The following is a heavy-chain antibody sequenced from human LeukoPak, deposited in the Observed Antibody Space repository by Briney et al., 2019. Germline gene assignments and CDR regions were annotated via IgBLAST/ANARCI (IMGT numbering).Heavy chain of an antibody. J-gene: IGHJ4*02. V-gene: IGHV1-18*01. D-gene: IGHD1-26*01. CDR1: GYTFTSYG. CDR3: ARDKYSGSYYGPEGC. Sequence: ASVKVSCKASGYTFTSYGISWVRQAPGQGLEWMGWISAYNGNTNYAQKLQGRVTMTTDTSTSTAYMELRSLRSEDTAVYYCARDKYSGSYYGPEGCWGQGTLVTVSS. CDR2: ISAYNGNT.